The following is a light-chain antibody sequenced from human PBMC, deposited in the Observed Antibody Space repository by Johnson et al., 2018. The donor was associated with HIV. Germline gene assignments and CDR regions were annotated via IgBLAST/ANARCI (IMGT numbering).Light chain of an antibody. CDR3: GTWDSSLSAGNV. J-gene: IGLJ1*01. CDR1: RSNIGNNC. Sequence: QSVLTQPPSVSAAPGQKVTISCSGSRSNIGNNCVSWYQQLPGTAPKLLIYENNKRPSGIPDRFSGSKSGTSATLGITGLQTGDEADYYCGTWDSSLSAGNVFGTGTKVTVL. CDR2: ENN. V-gene: IGLV1-51*02.